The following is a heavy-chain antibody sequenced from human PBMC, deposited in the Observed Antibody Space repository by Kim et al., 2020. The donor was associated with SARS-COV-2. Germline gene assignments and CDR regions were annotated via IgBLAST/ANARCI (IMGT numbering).Heavy chain of an antibody. CDR1: GASISSSSC. CDR2: VDHSGTT. D-gene: IGHD3-22*01. Sequence: SETLSLTCVVSGASISSSSCWSWVRQPPGKGLEWIGEVDHSGTTSYNVSLKNRVSILVDKSKNQFSLRLTSVSAADKAVYYCARGVSSAWTLRAWFDPWGQGTLVTVS. V-gene: IGHV4-4*02. CDR3: ARGVSSAWTLRAWFDP. J-gene: IGHJ5*02.